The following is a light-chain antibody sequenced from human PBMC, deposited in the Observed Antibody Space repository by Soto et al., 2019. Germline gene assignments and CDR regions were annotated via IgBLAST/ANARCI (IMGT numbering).Light chain of an antibody. V-gene: IGKV3-20*01. Sequence: EIVLTQSPGTLSLSPGERATLSCRASQSVSSSYLAWDQQKPGQAPRLLIYGASSRATGIPDRFSGSGSGTDFTLTISRLEPKDFAVYYCQQYGSSRNTFGQGTKLEIK. CDR1: QSVSSSY. J-gene: IGKJ2*01. CDR2: GAS. CDR3: QQYGSSRNT.